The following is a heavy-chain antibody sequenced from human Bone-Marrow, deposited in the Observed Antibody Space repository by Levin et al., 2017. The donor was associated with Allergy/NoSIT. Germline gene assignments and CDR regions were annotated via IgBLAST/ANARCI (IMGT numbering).Heavy chain of an antibody. V-gene: IGHV3-23*01. J-gene: IGHJ6*02. D-gene: IGHD1-26*01. Sequence: GASVKVSCAASGFTFSSYAMSWVRQAPGKGLEWVSAISGSGGSTYYADSVKGRFTISRDNSKNTLYLQMNSLRAEDTAVYYCAKDHPAHSGLAYYYYYYGMDVWGQGTTVTVSS. CDR2: ISGSGGST. CDR3: AKDHPAHSGLAYYYYYYGMDV. CDR1: GFTFSSYA.